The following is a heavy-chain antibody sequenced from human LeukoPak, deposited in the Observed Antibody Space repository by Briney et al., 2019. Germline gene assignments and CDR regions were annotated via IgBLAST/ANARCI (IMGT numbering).Heavy chain of an antibody. Sequence: GGSLRLSCAASGFTFSSYWMHWVRQAPGKGLVWVSRINTDGSSTSYADSVKGRFTISRDNAKNTLYLQMNSLRAEDTAVYYCARGSGYSGYDFSTDFDYWGQGTLVTVSS. CDR3: ARGSGYSGYDFSTDFDY. CDR2: INTDGSST. CDR1: GFTFSSYW. D-gene: IGHD5-12*01. V-gene: IGHV3-74*01. J-gene: IGHJ4*02.